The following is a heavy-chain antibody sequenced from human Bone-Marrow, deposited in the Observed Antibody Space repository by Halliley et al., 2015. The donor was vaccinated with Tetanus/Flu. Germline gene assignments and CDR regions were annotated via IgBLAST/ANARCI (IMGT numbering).Heavy chain of an antibody. CDR1: GFSIGSGGYY. CDR2: IYYSGTT. Sequence: TLSLTCAVSGFSIGSGGYYWSWIRQHPGKGLEWIGYIYYSGTTYYNPSLKSRLTISVDTSKNQFSLKLNSVTAADTAVYFCVRGHSYGSGSYYAQDWGQGTLVTVSS. CDR3: VRGHSYGSGSYYAQD. J-gene: IGHJ4*02. V-gene: IGHV4-31*11. D-gene: IGHD3-10*01.